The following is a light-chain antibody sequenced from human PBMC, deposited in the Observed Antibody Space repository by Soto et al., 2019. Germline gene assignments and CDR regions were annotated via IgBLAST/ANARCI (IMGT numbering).Light chain of an antibody. V-gene: IGKV3-15*01. CDR3: QQYNTWPLT. CDR2: GAS. CDR1: QSVSSN. J-gene: IGKJ1*01. Sequence: EIVMTQSPATLSVSPGERATLSCRASQSVSSNVAWYQQKPGQAPRLLIYGASTRATGIPARFSGSGSGTEFTLTISSLQSEDFAVYYCQQYNTWPLTFGQGTKVEIK.